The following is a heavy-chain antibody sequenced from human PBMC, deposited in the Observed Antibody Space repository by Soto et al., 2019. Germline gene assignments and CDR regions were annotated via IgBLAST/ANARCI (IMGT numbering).Heavy chain of an antibody. CDR1: GFTFSSYA. CDR3: AKTPKDYYDSSGYYPV. Sequence: PWWSLRLSCAASGFTFSSYAMSWVRQAPGKGLEWVSAISGSGGSTYYADSVKGRFTISRDNSKNTLYLQMNSLRAEDTAVYYCAKTPKDYYDSSGYYPVWGQGTLVTVSS. CDR2: ISGSGGST. V-gene: IGHV3-23*01. D-gene: IGHD3-22*01. J-gene: IGHJ4*02.